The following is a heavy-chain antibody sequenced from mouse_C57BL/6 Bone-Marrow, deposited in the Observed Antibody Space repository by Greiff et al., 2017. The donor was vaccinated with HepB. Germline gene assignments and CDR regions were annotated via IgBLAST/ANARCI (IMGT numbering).Heavy chain of an antibody. CDR1: GYSITSGYY. CDR3: ARSYGSSPYALDY. CDR2: ISYDGSN. J-gene: IGHJ4*01. Sequence: EVQLQESGPGLVKPSQSLSLTCSVTGYSITSGYYWNWIRQFPGNKLEWMGYISYDGSNNYNPSLKNRISVTRDTSKNQFFLKLNSVTTEDTATYYCARSYGSSPYALDYWGQGTSVTVSS. D-gene: IGHD1-1*01. V-gene: IGHV3-6*01.